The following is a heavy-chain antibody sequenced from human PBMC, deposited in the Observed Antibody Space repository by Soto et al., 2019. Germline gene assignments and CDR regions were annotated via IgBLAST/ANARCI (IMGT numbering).Heavy chain of an antibody. J-gene: IGHJ4*02. CDR2: IIPIINIA. Sequence: ASVKVSCKASGGTFSNYTITWVRQAPGQGLEWMGRIIPIINIANYAQKFQGRVTITRDTSASTAYMELSSLRSEDTAVYYCARGITLPTPLDYWGQGTLVTVSS. D-gene: IGHD1-20*01. CDR3: ARGITLPTPLDY. V-gene: IGHV1-69*02. CDR1: GGTFSNYT.